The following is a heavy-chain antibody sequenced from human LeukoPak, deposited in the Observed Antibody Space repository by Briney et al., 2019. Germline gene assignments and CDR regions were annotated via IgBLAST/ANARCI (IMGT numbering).Heavy chain of an antibody. Sequence: ASVKVSCKASGGTFSSYAISWVRQAPGQGLEWMGRIIPIFGTANYAQKFQGRVTITADESTSTAYMELSSLRSEDTAVYYCAREGISYYDFWSGSEIYFDYWGQGTLVTVSS. J-gene: IGHJ4*02. CDR1: GGTFSSYA. D-gene: IGHD3-3*01. CDR3: AREGISYYDFWSGSEIYFDY. CDR2: IIPIFGTA. V-gene: IGHV1-69*13.